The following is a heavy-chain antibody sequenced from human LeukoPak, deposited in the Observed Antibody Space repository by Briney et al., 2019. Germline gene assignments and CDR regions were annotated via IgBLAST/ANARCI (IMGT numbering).Heavy chain of an antibody. D-gene: IGHD2-15*01. Sequence: GGSLRLSCAASGFTFSSYSMNRVRQAPGKGLEWVSSISSSSSYIYYAVSVKGRFTISRDNAKNSLYLQMNSLRAEDTAVYYCARPSGLGYCSGGSCYPTDFDYWGQGTLVTVSS. CDR3: ARPSGLGYCSGGSCYPTDFDY. J-gene: IGHJ4*02. CDR2: ISSSSSYI. CDR1: GFTFSSYS. V-gene: IGHV3-21*01.